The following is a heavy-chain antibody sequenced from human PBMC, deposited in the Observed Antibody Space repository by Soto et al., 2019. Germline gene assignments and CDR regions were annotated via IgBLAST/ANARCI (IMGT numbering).Heavy chain of an antibody. Sequence: SGPTLVNPTQTLTLTCTFSGFSLSTSGVGVGWIRQPPGKALEWLALIYWNDDKRYSPSLKSRLTITKDTSKNQVVLTMTNMDPVDTATYYCAHFRSLTFGGVIEDYYYYYGMDVWGQGTTVPVSS. CDR3: AHFRSLTFGGVIEDYYYYYGMDV. V-gene: IGHV2-5*01. CDR2: IYWNDDK. J-gene: IGHJ6*02. D-gene: IGHD3-16*02. CDR1: GFSLSTSGVG.